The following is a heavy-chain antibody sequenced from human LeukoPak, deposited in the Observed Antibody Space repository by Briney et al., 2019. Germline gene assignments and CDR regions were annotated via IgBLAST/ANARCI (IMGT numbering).Heavy chain of an antibody. CDR3: ATALIVGATMRATTNDY. CDR1: GYTLTELS. V-gene: IGHV1-24*01. CDR2: FDPEDGET. Sequence: ASVKVSCKVSGYTLTELSMHWVRQAPGKGREWMGRFDPEDGETIYAQKFQGRVTMTEGTSTDKDYMELSSLRSEDTAVYYCATALIVGATMRATTNDYWGQGTLVTVSS. J-gene: IGHJ4*02. D-gene: IGHD1-26*01.